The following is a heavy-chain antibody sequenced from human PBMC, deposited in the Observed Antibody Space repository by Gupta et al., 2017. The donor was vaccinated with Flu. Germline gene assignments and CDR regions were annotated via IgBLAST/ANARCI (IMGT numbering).Heavy chain of an antibody. CDR2: IKSETDGGTT. CDR1: AFTFIDAY. V-gene: IGHV3-15*01. CDR3: TTDLSGGYAFDL. J-gene: IGHJ3*01. D-gene: IGHD2-15*01. Sequence: SAFTFIDAYMSWARQAPGKGLEWVGRIKSETDGGTTHYAAPVKGRFTISRDDSKNTLYLQMNSLKTEDTAVYYCTTDLSGGYAFDLWGLGTLVTVSP.